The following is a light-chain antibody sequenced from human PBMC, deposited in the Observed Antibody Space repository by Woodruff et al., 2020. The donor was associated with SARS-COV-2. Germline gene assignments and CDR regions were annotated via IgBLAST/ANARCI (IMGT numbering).Light chain of an antibody. J-gene: IGKJ2*01. CDR3: QQSHSTPQ. CDR1: QSIGTN. V-gene: IGKV1-39*01. CDR2: AES. Sequence: ASQSIGTNLNWYQMKPGKAHKLMIYAESSLQSGVPSRFSGSGSGTDFILTISSLQPEDFATYYCQQSHSTPQFGQGTKVEI.